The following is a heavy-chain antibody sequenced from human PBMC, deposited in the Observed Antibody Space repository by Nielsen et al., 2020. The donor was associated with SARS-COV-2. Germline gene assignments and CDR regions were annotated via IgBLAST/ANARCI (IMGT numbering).Heavy chain of an antibody. CDR1: EISFRSYG. CDR2: TSYDGRGK. V-gene: IGHV3-30*03. J-gene: IGHJ6*02. Sequence: SCVASEISFRSYGMHWVRQAPGKGLDWVAFTSYDGRGKFYADSVRGRFIVSRDNFRNTLSLHMDSLRTEDTAVYFCARQATIYMNEVSGMDVWGQGTTVTVSS. CDR3: ARQATIYMNEVSGMDV. D-gene: IGHD3-9*01.